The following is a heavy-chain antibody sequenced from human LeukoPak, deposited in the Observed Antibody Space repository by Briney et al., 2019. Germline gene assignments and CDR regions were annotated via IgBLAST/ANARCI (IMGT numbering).Heavy chain of an antibody. Sequence: PSETLSLTCTVSSGSISSSSYYWGWIRQPPGKGLEWIGSIYYSGSTYYNPSLKSRVTISVDTSKNQFSLKLSSVTAADTAVYYCARLRVAVIDYWGQGTLVTVSS. J-gene: IGHJ4*02. CDR3: ARLRVAVIDY. CDR1: SGSISSSSYY. CDR2: IYYSGST. V-gene: IGHV4-39*01. D-gene: IGHD6-19*01.